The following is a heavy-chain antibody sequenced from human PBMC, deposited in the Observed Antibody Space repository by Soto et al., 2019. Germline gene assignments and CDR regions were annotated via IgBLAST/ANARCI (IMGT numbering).Heavy chain of an antibody. D-gene: IGHD3-3*01. CDR2: TYYRSKWYN. J-gene: IGHJ4*02. V-gene: IGHV6-1*01. CDR1: GDSVSSNSAA. CDR3: ARAVYYDFWSGYYITPPFDY. Sequence: SPTLSLTCAVSGDSVSSNSAAWNWIRQSPSRGLEWLGRTYYRSKWYNDYAVSVKSRITINPDTSKNQFSLQLNSVTPEDTAVYYCARAVYYDFWSGYYITPPFDYWGQGTLVTVSS.